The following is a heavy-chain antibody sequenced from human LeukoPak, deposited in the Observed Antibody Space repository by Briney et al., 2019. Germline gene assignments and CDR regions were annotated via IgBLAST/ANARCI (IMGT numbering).Heavy chain of an antibody. V-gene: IGHV1-18*01. CDR3: ARAQSRTHWDGFDI. D-gene: IGHD5-24*01. Sequence: ASVKVSCRASGYSFTCYGISWVRQAPGRGLEWMGWISTDNGNTNYVQNLQGRVSMTRDTFTSTVYMELRSLRSDDTAVYYCARAQSRTHWDGFDIWGQGTMVTLPT. CDR1: GYSFTCYG. CDR2: ISTDNGNT. J-gene: IGHJ3*02.